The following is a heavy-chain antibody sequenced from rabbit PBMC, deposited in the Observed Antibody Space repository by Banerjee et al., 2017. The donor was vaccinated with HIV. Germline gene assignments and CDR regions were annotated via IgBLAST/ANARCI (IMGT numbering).Heavy chain of an antibody. D-gene: IGHD3-1*01. J-gene: IGHJ4*01. CDR3: ARDWGSAYNL. V-gene: IGHV1S40*01. CDR1: GFSFSNGYV. CDR2: INTISGDT. Sequence: QSLEESGGGLVQPEGSLKLSCTASGFSFSNGYVMCWVRQAPGKGLEWIACINTISGDTVYATWAKGRFTISKASWTTVTLQMTSLTAADTATYFCARDWGSAYNLWGPGTLVTDS.